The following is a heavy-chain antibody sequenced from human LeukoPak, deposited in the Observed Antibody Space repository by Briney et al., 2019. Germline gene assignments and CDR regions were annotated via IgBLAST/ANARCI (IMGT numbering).Heavy chain of an antibody. CDR1: GYTFTGYY. CDR2: INPNSGGT. CDR3: ARVGPRGYYYYMDV. D-gene: IGHD3-16*01. V-gene: IGHV1-2*02. J-gene: IGHJ6*03. Sequence: ASVKVSCKASGYTFTGYYMHWVRQAPGQGLEWMGWINPNSGGTNYAQKFQGRVTMTRDTSISTAYMELSRLRSDDTAVYYCARVGPRGYYYYMDVWGKGTTVTISS.